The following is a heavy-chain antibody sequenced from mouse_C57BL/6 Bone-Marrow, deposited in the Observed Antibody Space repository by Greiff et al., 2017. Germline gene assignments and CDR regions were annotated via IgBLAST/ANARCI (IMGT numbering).Heavy chain of an antibody. CDR3: ARSGTTVVAEGYAMDY. J-gene: IGHJ4*01. CDR1: GYTFTSYW. CDR2: IDPNSGGT. V-gene: IGHV1-72*01. Sequence: VQLQQPGAELVKPGASVKLSCKASGYTFTSYWMHWVKQRPGRGLEWIGRIDPNSGGTKYNEKFKSKATLTVDKPSSIAYMQLSSLTSEDSAVYYCARSGTTVVAEGYAMDYWGQGTSVTVSS. D-gene: IGHD1-1*01.